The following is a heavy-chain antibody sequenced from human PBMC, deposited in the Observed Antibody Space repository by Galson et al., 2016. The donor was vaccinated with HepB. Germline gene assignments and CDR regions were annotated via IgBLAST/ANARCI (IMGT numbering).Heavy chain of an antibody. D-gene: IGHD2-2*01. CDR1: GYTFTSYY. V-gene: IGHV1-46*01. Sequence: SVKVSCKASGYTFTSYYIHWVRQAPGQGLEWMGIINPSGGSTSYAQKFQGRIAMTRDTSTSTVYMELSSLRSEDSAVYYCAREGRVTSFFDSWGQGAVVTVSS. CDR3: AREGRVTSFFDS. CDR2: INPSGGST. J-gene: IGHJ4*02.